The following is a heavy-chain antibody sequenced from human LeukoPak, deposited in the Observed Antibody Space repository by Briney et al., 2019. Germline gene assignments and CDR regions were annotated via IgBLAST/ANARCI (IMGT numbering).Heavy chain of an antibody. CDR3: ARSFGSYYYDSSGYYDY. CDR1: GFTFSSYW. Sequence: GGSLRLSCAASGFTFSSYWMSWVRQAPGKGLEWVANIKQDGSEKYYVDSVKGRFTISRDNAKNSLYLQMNSLRAEDTAVYYCARSFGSYYYDSSGYYDYWGQGTLVTVSS. D-gene: IGHD3-22*01. CDR2: IKQDGSEK. V-gene: IGHV3-7*01. J-gene: IGHJ4*02.